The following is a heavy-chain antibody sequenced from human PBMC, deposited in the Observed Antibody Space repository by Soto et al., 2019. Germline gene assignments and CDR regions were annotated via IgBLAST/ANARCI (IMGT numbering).Heavy chain of an antibody. CDR2: ISYDGSNK. CDR3: ARGGSTFDP. J-gene: IGHJ5*02. CDR1: GFTFSSYA. Sequence: QVQLVESGGGVVQPGRSLRLSCAASGFTFSSYAMHWVRQAPGKGLEWVAVISYDGSNKYYADSVKGRFTISRDNSKNTLYLQMNSLRAEDTAVYYCARGGSTFDPWGQGTLVTVSS. V-gene: IGHV3-30-3*01. D-gene: IGHD3-10*01.